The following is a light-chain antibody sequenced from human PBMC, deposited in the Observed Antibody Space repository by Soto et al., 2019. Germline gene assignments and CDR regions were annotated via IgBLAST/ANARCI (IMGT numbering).Light chain of an antibody. V-gene: IGKV3-20*01. CDR1: QSVSDSY. CDR2: AP. J-gene: IGKJ3*01. Sequence: EIVLTQSQGTLPLSPGERATLSCRASQSVSDSYLAWHQQKPDQAPRLLIYAPIRATGIPARFSGSGSGTDFSITISRLESEDFAVDYCQHYGTSALFGPGNKVYIK. CDR3: QHYGTSAL.